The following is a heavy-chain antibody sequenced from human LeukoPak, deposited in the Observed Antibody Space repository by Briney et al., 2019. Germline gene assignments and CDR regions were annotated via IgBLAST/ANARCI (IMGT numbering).Heavy chain of an antibody. CDR2: ISSSSAYI. V-gene: IGHV3-21*01. J-gene: IGHJ4*02. D-gene: IGHD1-26*01. Sequence: GGSLRLSCAASGFTVSSNYMSWVRQAPGKGLEWVSSISSSSAYIYYADSVKGRFTISRDNAKNSLFLQMNSLRAEDTAVYYCARDPARGRPNFFDYWGQGTLVTVSS. CDR3: ARDPARGRPNFFDY. CDR1: GFTVSSNY.